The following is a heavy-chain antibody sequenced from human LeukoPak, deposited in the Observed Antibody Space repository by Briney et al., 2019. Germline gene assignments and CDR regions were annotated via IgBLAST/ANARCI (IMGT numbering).Heavy chain of an antibody. Sequence: SQTLTLPCAISGDSVSSNSATWDWIRQSPSRGLEWRGRTYYRSKWYNDYAVSVKSRFTINPDTSKNQFSLQLNSVTPEDTAVYYCAREGSDGYLFDYWGQGSLVIVSS. CDR1: GDSVSSNSAT. J-gene: IGHJ4*02. V-gene: IGHV6-1*01. CDR3: AREGSDGYLFDY. CDR2: TYYRSKWYN. D-gene: IGHD3-22*01.